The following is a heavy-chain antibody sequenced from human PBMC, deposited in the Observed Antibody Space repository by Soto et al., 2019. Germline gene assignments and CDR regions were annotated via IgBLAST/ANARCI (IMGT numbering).Heavy chain of an antibody. CDR1: CGSFSGYY. D-gene: IGHD2-2*01. J-gene: IGHJ5*02. CDR2: INHRGST. Sequence: PSETLSLTCVVYCGSFSGYYWSWIRQSPGKGLEWIGGINHRGSTNYNPSLESRVTISVDTSKNQFSLKLPSVTAADTAMYYCARDGFCTSTTCRVGNWFDPWSQGTLVTVSS. CDR3: ARDGFCTSTTCRVGNWFDP. V-gene: IGHV4-34*01.